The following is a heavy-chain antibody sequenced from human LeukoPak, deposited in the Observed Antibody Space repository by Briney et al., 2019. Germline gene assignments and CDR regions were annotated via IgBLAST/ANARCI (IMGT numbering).Heavy chain of an antibody. Sequence: GGSLRLSCAASGFTFSPYSMNWVRQAPGKGLEWVSYISGDSTAIYYADSVKGRFTISRDNSKNTLYLQMNSLRAEDTAVYYCAKGSTVTTYGWGVDYWGQGTLVTVSS. D-gene: IGHD4-17*01. CDR3: AKGSTVTTYGWGVDY. CDR2: ISGDSTAI. V-gene: IGHV3-48*01. J-gene: IGHJ4*02. CDR1: GFTFSPYS.